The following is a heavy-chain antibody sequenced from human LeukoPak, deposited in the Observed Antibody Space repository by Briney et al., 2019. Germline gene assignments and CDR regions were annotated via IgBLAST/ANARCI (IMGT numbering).Heavy chain of an antibody. CDR2: ISYDGSNK. J-gene: IGHJ6*02. Sequence: GGSLRLSCAASGFTFSSYAMHWVRQALGKGLEWVAVISYDGSNKYYADSVKGRFTISRDNSKNTLYLQMNSLRAEDTAVYYCARDHYSSLYYYYGMDVWGQGTTVTVSS. V-gene: IGHV3-30*04. CDR1: GFTFSSYA. D-gene: IGHD4-11*01. CDR3: ARDHYSSLYYYYGMDV.